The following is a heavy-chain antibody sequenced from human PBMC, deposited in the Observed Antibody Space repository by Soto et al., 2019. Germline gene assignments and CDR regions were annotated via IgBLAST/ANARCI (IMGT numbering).Heavy chain of an antibody. V-gene: IGHV3-11*01. J-gene: IGHJ4*02. CDR1: GFSLRDYY. D-gene: IGHD3-16*01. CDR2: INPGGDVI. Sequence: QVRLVESGGGLVKPEGSLTLSCAASGFSLRDYYMTWIRQAPGKGLELLSYINPGGDVIKYVDSVKGRFTISRYNAKNSLYLHMNNLRAEDTAVYYCTRDPRITDFWGQGTLVTVSS. CDR3: TRDPRITDF.